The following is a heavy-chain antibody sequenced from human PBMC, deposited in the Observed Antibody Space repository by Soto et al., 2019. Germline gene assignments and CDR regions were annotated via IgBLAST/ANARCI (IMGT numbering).Heavy chain of an antibody. CDR2: ISYDGSNK. J-gene: IGHJ4*02. CDR1: GFTFSSYG. D-gene: IGHD3-22*01. Sequence: GGSLRLSCAASGFTFSSYGMHWVRQAPGKGLEWVAVISYDGSNKYYADSVKGRFTISRDNSKNTLYLQMNSLRAEDTAVYYCAKEAGSSGYYSYFDYWGQGTLVTVSS. V-gene: IGHV3-30*18. CDR3: AKEAGSSGYYSYFDY.